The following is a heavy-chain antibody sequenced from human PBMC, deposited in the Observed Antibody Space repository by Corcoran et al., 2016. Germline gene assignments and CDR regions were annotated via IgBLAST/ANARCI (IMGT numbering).Heavy chain of an antibody. V-gene: IGHV3-21*01. D-gene: IGHD3-10*01. CDR3: ARSGRVGSGLPDYGMDV. Sequence: EVQLVESGGGLVKPGGSLRLSCAASGFTFSSYSMNWVRQAPGKGLEWVSSISSSSSYIYYADSVKGRFTISRDNAKNSLYLQMNGLRAEDTAVYYCARSGRVGSGLPDYGMDVWGQGTTVTVSS. CDR2: ISSSSSYI. J-gene: IGHJ6*02. CDR1: GFTFSSYS.